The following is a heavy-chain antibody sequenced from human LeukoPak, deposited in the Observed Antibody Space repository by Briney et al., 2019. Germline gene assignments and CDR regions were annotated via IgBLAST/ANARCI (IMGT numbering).Heavy chain of an antibody. CDR1: GGSLSSGSYY. J-gene: IGHJ6*03. D-gene: IGHD6-19*01. CDR3: ARDHTGDSSGPEAAYMDV. V-gene: IGHV4-61*02. Sequence: PSQTLPLTCTVSGGSLSSGSYYWSWIRQPAGKGLEWIGRVYTSAGTDYKPSLKSRVTIYVDTSKNQFSLKLSSVTAADTAVYYCARDHTGDSSGPEAAYMDVWGKGTTVTVSS. CDR2: VYTSAGT.